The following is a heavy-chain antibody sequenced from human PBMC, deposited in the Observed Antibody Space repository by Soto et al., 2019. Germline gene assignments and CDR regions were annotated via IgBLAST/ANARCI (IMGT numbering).Heavy chain of an antibody. D-gene: IGHD3-22*01. Sequence: QVQLQESGPGLVKPSQTLSLTGTVSGGSISSGGYYWSWIRQHPGKGLEWIGYIYYSGTTYYNPSLKSRVTISVDASKNLFSLKLSAVTAADTAVYYCAGGGGYYVDFQHWGQGTLVTVSS. CDR1: GGSISSGGYY. CDR3: AGGGGYYVDFQH. J-gene: IGHJ1*01. CDR2: IYYSGTT. V-gene: IGHV4-31*03.